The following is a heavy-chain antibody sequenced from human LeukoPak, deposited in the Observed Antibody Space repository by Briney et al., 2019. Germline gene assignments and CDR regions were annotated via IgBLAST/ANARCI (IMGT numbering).Heavy chain of an antibody. V-gene: IGHV3-66*01. D-gene: IGHD1-7*01. CDR2: IYSAGST. J-gene: IGHJ4*02. CDR3: AGGNTETTLIDY. Sequence: GGFLRLSCAAPGFTVSSNYMSWVRQAPGRGLEWVSIIYSAGSTYYADSVKDGFTISRDNAKNTLYLQMNTLRVDDTAVYYCAGGNTETTLIDYWGQGTLVTVSS. CDR1: GFTVSSNY.